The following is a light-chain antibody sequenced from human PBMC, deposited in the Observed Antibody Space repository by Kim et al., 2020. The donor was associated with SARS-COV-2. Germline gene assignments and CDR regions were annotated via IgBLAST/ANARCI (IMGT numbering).Light chain of an antibody. Sequence: SVSPEGRATLSWRASQSVSSYLAWYQQKPGQAPRLLIYGASTRATGIPARFSGSGSGTEFTLTISSLQSEDCAVYYCQQYNNWWTFGQGTKVDIK. CDR2: GAS. J-gene: IGKJ1*01. CDR1: QSVSSY. V-gene: IGKV3-15*01. CDR3: QQYNNWWT.